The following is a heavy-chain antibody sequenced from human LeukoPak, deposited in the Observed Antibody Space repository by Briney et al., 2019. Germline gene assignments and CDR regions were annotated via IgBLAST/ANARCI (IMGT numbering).Heavy chain of an antibody. CDR2: IIPIFGTA. CDR1: GDTFNSAA. J-gene: IGHJ6*04. Sequence: SVKVSCKASGDTFNSAALSWVRLAPGQGLEWMGGIIPIFGTANYAQRFLGRVTITSDESTSTAYMEINSLTSEDTAVYYCARLSDPSKSPGPLDIWGKGTTVTVSS. D-gene: IGHD4-11*01. CDR3: ARLSDPSKSPGPLDI. V-gene: IGHV1-69*13.